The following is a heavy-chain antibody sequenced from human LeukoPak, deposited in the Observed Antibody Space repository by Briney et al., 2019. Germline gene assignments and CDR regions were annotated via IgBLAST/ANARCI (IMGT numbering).Heavy chain of an antibody. CDR1: GYTFTSYG. V-gene: IGHV1-18*01. J-gene: IGHJ4*02. D-gene: IGHD3-22*01. CDR2: ISAYNGNT. Sequence: ASVKVSCKASGYTFTSYGISWVRQAPGQGIEWMGWISAYNGNTNYAQKLQGRVTMTTDTSTSTAYMELRSLRSDDTAVYYCARVRYYDSSGYVDYWGQGTLVTVSS. CDR3: ARVRYYDSSGYVDY.